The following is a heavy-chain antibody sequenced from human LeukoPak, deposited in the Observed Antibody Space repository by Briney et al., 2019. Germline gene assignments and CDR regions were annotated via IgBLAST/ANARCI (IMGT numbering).Heavy chain of an antibody. CDR1: GGSISSYC. D-gene: IGHD5-18*01. J-gene: IGHJ6*03. CDR3: GRGGVDTDYYYYYYIDV. CDR2: IYYSGST. V-gene: IGHV4-59*01. Sequence: SETLSFTCTVSGGSISSYCWGWIRQPPGKGLEGIGYIYYSGSTNYNPSLKSRVTISVDTTKNQFSPKLSSGTADNTAVYYCGRGGVDTDYYYYYYIDVWGKGTTVTVSS.